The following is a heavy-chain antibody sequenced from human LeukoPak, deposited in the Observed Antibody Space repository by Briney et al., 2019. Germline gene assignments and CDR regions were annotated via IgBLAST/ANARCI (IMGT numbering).Heavy chain of an antibody. D-gene: IGHD5-18*01. CDR1: GFAVSSNY. J-gene: IGHJ4*02. CDR3: IYGYTLDF. Sequence: PGGSLRLSCAASGFAVSSNYMNWVRQAPEKGLQWVSVIYSGGSTKYADSVKGRFTISRDNSKSTLYLQMNSLRAEDTAVYYCIYGYTLDFWGQGTLVTVSS. V-gene: IGHV3-53*01. CDR2: IYSGGST.